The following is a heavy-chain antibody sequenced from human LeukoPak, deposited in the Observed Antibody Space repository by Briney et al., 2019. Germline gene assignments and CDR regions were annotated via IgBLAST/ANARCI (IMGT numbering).Heavy chain of an antibody. CDR2: INPNSGGT. CDR3: ARVSSVLLWFGELGD. J-gene: IGHJ4*02. V-gene: IGHV1-2*02. CDR1: GYTFTGYY. Sequence: VASVKVSCKASGYTFTGYYMHWVRQAPGQGLEWMGWINPNSGGTNCAQKFQGRVTMTRDTSISTAYMELSRLRSDDTAVYYCARVSSVLLWFGELGDWGQGTLVTVSS. D-gene: IGHD3-10*01.